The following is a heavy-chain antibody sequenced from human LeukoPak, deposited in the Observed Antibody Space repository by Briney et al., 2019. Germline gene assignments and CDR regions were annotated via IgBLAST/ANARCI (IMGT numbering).Heavy chain of an antibody. Sequence: GGSLRLSCAASGFPFSRTSMTWVRQAPGRGLEGVSTISPRGGSTFYADSVRGRFSLFRDNYKNTLYLQINSLRAEDTVVYYCAKGSSGWFDPWGQGTLVTVSS. CDR2: ISPRGGST. J-gene: IGHJ5*02. D-gene: IGHD3-10*01. CDR3: AKGSSGWFDP. CDR1: GFPFSRTS. V-gene: IGHV3-23*01.